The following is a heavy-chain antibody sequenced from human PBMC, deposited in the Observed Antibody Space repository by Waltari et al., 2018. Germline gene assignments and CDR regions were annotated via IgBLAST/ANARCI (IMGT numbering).Heavy chain of an antibody. CDR3: AKEKSGYTYQPIDS. J-gene: IGHJ4*02. V-gene: IGHV1-18*01. Sequence: QVQLVQSGAEVKKPGTSVKVSCQTSGYTFTSYGITWVRQAPGQGLEWMAWMSGYNGNTDYAQKFQGRVTLTTDTSTNTAFMELTSLRPDDTAVYYCAKEKSGYTYQPIDSWGQGTLVTVSP. D-gene: IGHD5-12*01. CDR1: GYTFTSYG. CDR2: MSGYNGNT.